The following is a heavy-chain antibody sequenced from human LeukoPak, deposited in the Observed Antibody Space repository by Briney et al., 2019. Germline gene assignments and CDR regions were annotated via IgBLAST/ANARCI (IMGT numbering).Heavy chain of an antibody. Sequence: PGGSLRLSCAASGFTFSSYGMHWVRQAPGKGPEWVAVIWYDGSNKYYADSVKGRFTISRDNSKNTLYLQMNSLRAEDTAVYYCAKGLSGQLLYWGQGTLVTVSS. CDR2: IWYDGSNK. V-gene: IGHV3-33*06. CDR3: AKGLSGQLLY. D-gene: IGHD2-2*01. CDR1: GFTFSSYG. J-gene: IGHJ4*02.